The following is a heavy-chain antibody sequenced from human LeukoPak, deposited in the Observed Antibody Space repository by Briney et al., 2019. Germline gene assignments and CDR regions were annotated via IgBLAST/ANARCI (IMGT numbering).Heavy chain of an antibody. D-gene: IGHD3-16*01. J-gene: IGHJ6*02. CDR3: ATSWGPDTSAFRWGRDGMDV. CDR2: ISKSGDHT. CDR1: GLTFNNYA. Sequence: GGSLRLSCAVSGLTFNNYAMSWVRQAPGKGLEWVSAISKSGDHTYYAASAKGRFTIYRDNSKNTQYLQMSSLRAEDTAVYYCATSWGPDTSAFRWGRDGMDVWGQGTTVIVS. V-gene: IGHV3-23*01.